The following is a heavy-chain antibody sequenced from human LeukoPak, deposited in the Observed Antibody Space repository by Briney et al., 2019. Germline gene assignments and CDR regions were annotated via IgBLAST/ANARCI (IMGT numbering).Heavy chain of an antibody. J-gene: IGHJ6*02. CDR2: IYYSGST. CDR1: GGSISSYY. CDR3: ARGERYCSGGSCPSGIDV. Sequence: PSETLSLTCTVSGGSISSYYWSWIRQPPGKGLEWIGYIYYSGSTNYNPSLKSRVTISVDTSKNQFSLKLSSVTAADTAVYYCARGERYCSGGSCPSGIDVWGQGTTVTVSS. V-gene: IGHV4-59*01. D-gene: IGHD2-15*01.